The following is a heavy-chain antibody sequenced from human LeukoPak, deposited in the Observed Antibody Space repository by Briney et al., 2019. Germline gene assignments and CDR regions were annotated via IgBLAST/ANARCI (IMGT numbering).Heavy chain of an antibody. CDR3: ARSHDHLWGNYPDY. D-gene: IGHD3-16*02. Sequence: KTSETLCLTCAVYGGSFSGYYWSWIRQPPGKGLEWIGEINHSGSTNYNPSLKSRVTLSVDKSKNQFSLRLNSVTAADTAMYYCARSHDHLWGNYPDYWGQGTLVTVSS. CDR2: INHSGST. J-gene: IGHJ4*02. CDR1: GGSFSGYY. V-gene: IGHV4-34*01.